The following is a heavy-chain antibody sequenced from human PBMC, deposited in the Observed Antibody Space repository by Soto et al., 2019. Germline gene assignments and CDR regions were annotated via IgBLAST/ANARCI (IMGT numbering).Heavy chain of an antibody. V-gene: IGHV1-58*01. D-gene: IGHD3-22*01. Sequence: ASVKVSCKASGFTFTSSAVQWVRQARGQQLEWIGWIVVGSGNTNYAQKFQERVTITRDMSTSTAYMELSNLRSEDTAVYYCAAGVDSSGYTTYYYYGMDVWGQGTTVTVSS. CDR1: GFTFTSSA. CDR2: IVVGSGNT. J-gene: IGHJ6*02. CDR3: AAGVDSSGYTTYYYYGMDV.